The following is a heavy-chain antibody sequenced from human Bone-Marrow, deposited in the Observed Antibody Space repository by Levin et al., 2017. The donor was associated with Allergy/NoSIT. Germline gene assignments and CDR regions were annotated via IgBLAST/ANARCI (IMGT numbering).Heavy chain of an antibody. CDR3: AKVGGGQIGGFDY. CDR1: GFTFSSYG. J-gene: IGHJ4*02. CDR2: ISYDGSNK. D-gene: IGHD4-23*01. V-gene: IGHV3-30*18. Sequence: GGSLRLSCAASGFTFSSYGMHWVRQAPGKGLEWVAVISYDGSNKYYADSVKGRFTISRDNSKNTLYLQMNSLRAEDTAVYYCAKVGGGQIGGFDYWGQGTLVTVSS.